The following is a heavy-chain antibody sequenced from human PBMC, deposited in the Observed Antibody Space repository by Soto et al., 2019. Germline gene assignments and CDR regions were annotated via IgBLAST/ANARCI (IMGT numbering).Heavy chain of an antibody. V-gene: IGHV1-69*06. J-gene: IGHJ4*02. CDR1: GGIFSSNT. Sequence: QVYLVQSGAEVKKPGSSVKISCKASGGIFSSNTINWVRQAAGQGLEWMGGIIPLFGTANYAEKFQGRVTITANKSTKTEYMELTSLSSEDTAVYYCASKAACCGDYYAFDSWGQGTLVTVSS. CDR3: ASKAACCGDYYAFDS. CDR2: IIPLFGTA. D-gene: IGHD2-21*02.